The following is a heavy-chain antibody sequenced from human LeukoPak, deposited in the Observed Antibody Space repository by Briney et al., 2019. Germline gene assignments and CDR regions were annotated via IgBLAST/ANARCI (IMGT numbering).Heavy chain of an antibody. CDR3: ARDPTELQLLSYYFDY. Sequence: PGGSLRLSCAASGITFSSYSMSWVRQAPGKGLEWVSSISFSGTTTYYADSVKGRFTVSRDNSKNTLYLQMDCLRAEDTAVYYCARDPTELQLLSYYFDYWGQGTLVAVSS. V-gene: IGHV3-23*01. J-gene: IGHJ4*02. CDR1: GITFSSYS. CDR2: ISFSGTTT. D-gene: IGHD2-2*01.